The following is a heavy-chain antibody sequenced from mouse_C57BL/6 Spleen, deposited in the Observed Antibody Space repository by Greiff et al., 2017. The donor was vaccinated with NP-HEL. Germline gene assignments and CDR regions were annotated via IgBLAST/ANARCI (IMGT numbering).Heavy chain of an antibody. V-gene: IGHV1-80*01. Sequence: VKLQESGAELVKPGASVKISCKASGYAFSSYWMNWVKQRPGKGLEWIGQIYPGDGDTNYNGKFKGKATLTADKSSSTAYMQLSSLTSEDSAVYFCARWFYDYEDYYAMDYWGQGTSVTVSS. J-gene: IGHJ4*01. CDR1: GYAFSSYW. CDR3: ARWFYDYEDYYAMDY. CDR2: IYPGDGDT. D-gene: IGHD2-4*01.